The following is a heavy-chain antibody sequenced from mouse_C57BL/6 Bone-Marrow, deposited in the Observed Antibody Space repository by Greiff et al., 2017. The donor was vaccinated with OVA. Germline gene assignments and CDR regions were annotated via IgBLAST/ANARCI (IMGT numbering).Heavy chain of an antibody. CDR2: INPSTGGT. Sequence: VQLQQSGPELVKPGASVKISCKASGYSFTGYYMNWVKQSPEKSLEWIGEINPSTGGTTYNQKFKAKATLTVDKSSSTAYMQLKSLTSEDSAVYYSARGDPNWPWCAYWGQESLVTVSA. CDR3: ARGDPNWPWCAY. CDR1: GYSFTGYY. J-gene: IGHJ3*01. D-gene: IGHD4-1*01. V-gene: IGHV1-42*01.